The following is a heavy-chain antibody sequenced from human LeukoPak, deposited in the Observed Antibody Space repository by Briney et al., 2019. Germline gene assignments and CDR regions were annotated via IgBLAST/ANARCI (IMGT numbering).Heavy chain of an antibody. D-gene: IGHD1-7*01. J-gene: IGHJ4*02. CDR3: ASSADGITGTRH. Sequence: SVKVSCKASGGTFSSYTISWVRQAPGQGLEWMGRIIPILGIANYAQKFQGRVTITADKSTSTAYMELSSLRAQATAGYYCASSADGITGTRHWGQGTLVTVSS. CDR2: IIPILGIA. V-gene: IGHV1-69*02. CDR1: GGTFSSYT.